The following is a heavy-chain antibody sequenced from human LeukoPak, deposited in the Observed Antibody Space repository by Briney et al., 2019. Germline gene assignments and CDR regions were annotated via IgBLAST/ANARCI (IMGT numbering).Heavy chain of an antibody. CDR2: INHSGST. Sequence: PSETLSLTCAVYGGSFSDYYWSWIRQPPGKGLEWIGEINHSGSTTYNPSLKSRVIISVDTSKKQFSLKLSSVTAADTAVYYCATRTARKAFDIWGQXTLVTVSS. D-gene: IGHD1/OR15-1a*01. V-gene: IGHV4-34*01. CDR3: ATRTARKAFDI. CDR1: GGSFSDYY. J-gene: IGHJ3*02.